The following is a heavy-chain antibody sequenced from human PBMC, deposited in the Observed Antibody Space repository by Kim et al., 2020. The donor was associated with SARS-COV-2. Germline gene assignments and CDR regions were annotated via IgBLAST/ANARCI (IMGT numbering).Heavy chain of an antibody. CDR1: GYTLTELS. V-gene: IGHV1-24*01. J-gene: IGHJ3*02. Sequence: ASVKVSCKVSGYTLTELSMHWVRQAPVPGLSLLLFFYPSAVSTIYSQQFQGRVTMTEDTSTDTAYMELSSLRSEDTAVYYCATVSSEETTVVTYDAFDIWGQGTMVTVSS. D-gene: IGHD4-17*01. CDR3: ATVSSEETTVVTYDAFDI. CDR2: FYPSAVST.